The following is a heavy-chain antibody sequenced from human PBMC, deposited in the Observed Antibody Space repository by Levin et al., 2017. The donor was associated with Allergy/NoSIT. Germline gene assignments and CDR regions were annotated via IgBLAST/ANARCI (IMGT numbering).Heavy chain of an antibody. CDR1: GFTFSSYS. D-gene: IGHD2-15*01. J-gene: IGHJ5*02. V-gene: IGHV3-21*01. Sequence: GGSLRLSCAASGFTFSSYSMNWVRQAPGKGLEWVSSISSSSSYIYYADSVKGRFTISRDNAKNSLYLQMNSLRAEDTAVYYCARDRTPDIVEGNWFDPWGQGTLVTVSS. CDR2: ISSSSSYI. CDR3: ARDRTPDIVEGNWFDP.